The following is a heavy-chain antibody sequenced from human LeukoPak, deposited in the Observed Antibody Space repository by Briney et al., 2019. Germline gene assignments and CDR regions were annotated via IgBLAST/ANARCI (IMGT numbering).Heavy chain of an antibody. CDR1: GFTFGDYA. CDR3: TRADYVWRSYREFDY. V-gene: IGHV3-49*04. CDR2: IRSKAYGGTT. Sequence: GGSLRLSCTASGFTFGDYAMSWVRQAPEKGLEWVGFIRSKAYGGTTEYAASVKGRFTISRDDSKSIAYLQMNSLKTEDTAVYYCTRADYVWRSYREFDYWGQGTLVTVSS. D-gene: IGHD3-16*02. J-gene: IGHJ4*02.